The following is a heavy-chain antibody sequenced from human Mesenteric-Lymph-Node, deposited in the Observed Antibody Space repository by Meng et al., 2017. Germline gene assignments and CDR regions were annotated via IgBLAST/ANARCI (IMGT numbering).Heavy chain of an antibody. CDR1: GGSISSTSYY. Sequence: QLQLQESGPGLVKPSETLSLTCTVLGGSISSTSYYWGWIRQPPGKGPEWIGSIYYSGSNYHNPSLKSRLTISVDTSKSQLALKLSSVTAADTAVYYCARQIFEFGYGGNSPFDYWGQGTLVTVSS. J-gene: IGHJ4*02. CDR2: IYYSGSN. D-gene: IGHD4-23*01. V-gene: IGHV4-39*01. CDR3: ARQIFEFGYGGNSPFDY.